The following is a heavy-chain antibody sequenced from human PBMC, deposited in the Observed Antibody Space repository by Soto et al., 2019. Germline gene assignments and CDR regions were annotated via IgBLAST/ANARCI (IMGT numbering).Heavy chain of an antibody. J-gene: IGHJ6*02. CDR3: ARGSYSAYYDFWSGYYTGGGFYYGMDV. D-gene: IGHD3-3*01. CDR2: INHSGST. V-gene: IGHV4-34*01. CDR1: GGSFSGYY. Sequence: PSETLSLTCAVYGGSFSGYYWSWIRQPPGKGLEWIGAINHSGSTNYNPSLKSRVTISVDTSKNQFSLKLSSVTAADTAVYYCARGSYSAYYDFWSGYYTGGGFYYGMDVWGQGTTVTVSS.